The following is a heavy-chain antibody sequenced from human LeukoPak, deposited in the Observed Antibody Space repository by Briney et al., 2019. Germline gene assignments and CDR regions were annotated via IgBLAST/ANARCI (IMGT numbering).Heavy chain of an antibody. CDR2: INQDGRYI. CDR3: VRDPSIAVAGTLNWFDP. V-gene: IGHV3-74*01. D-gene: IGHD6-19*01. J-gene: IGHJ5*02. CDR1: GFTFDRYW. Sequence: HPGGSLRLSCAASGFTFDRYWMHWVRQTPGKRLVWVSRINQDGRYITYADSVQGRFTISRDNAKNTLYLQMNSLRAEDTAVYYCVRDPSIAVAGTLNWFDPWGQGTLVTVSS.